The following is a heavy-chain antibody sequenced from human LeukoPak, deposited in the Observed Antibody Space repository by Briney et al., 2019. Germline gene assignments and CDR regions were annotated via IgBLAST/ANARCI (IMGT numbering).Heavy chain of an antibody. D-gene: IGHD6-13*01. CDR2: INWNGVRT. J-gene: IGHJ4*02. Sequence: GGSLRLSCAASGFTFDDSGMSWVRHAPGKGLEWVSGINWNGVRTGYADSAKGRFTISRDNTKNSLYLQMNSLRAEDPALYYWAKGGYISAGDTAAVYWGQGTLVTVSS. CDR1: GFTFDDSG. V-gene: IGHV3-20*04. CDR3: AKGGYISAGDTAAVY.